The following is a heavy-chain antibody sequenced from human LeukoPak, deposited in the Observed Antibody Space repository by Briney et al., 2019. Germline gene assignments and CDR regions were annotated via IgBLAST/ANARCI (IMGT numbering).Heavy chain of an antibody. D-gene: IGHD6-19*01. V-gene: IGHV1-2*02. CDR2: INPNSGGT. Sequence: ASVKVSCKASGYTFTGYYMHWVRQAPGQGLEWMGWINPNSGGTNYAQKFQGRVTMTRDTSISAAYMERSRLRSDDTAVYYCARGKPLYSSGWYCFDYWGRGTLVTVSS. CDR3: ARGKPLYSSGWYCFDY. CDR1: GYTFTGYY. J-gene: IGHJ4*02.